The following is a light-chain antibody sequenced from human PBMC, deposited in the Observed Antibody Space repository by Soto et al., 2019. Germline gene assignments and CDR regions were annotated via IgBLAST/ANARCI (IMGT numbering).Light chain of an antibody. CDR3: HQYGSSPT. CDR1: QSVSSNY. CDR2: DVS. Sequence: DIGLTQSPGTLPLSPGERATLSGRSSQSVSSNYLAWYQQKPDQAPRLVIYDVSGRATGIPDRFSGSGSGTAFTLTISRLEPEDSAVYYCHQYGSSPTFGQGTKVEIK. V-gene: IGKV3-20*01. J-gene: IGKJ1*01.